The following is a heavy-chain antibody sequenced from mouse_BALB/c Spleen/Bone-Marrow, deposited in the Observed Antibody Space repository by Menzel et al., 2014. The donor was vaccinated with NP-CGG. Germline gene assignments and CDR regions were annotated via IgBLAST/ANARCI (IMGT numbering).Heavy chain of an antibody. D-gene: IGHD2-3*01. CDR2: ISYDGSN. CDR1: GYSITSGYY. J-gene: IGHJ4*01. V-gene: IGHV3-6*02. Sequence: DVKLQESGPGLVKPSQSLSLTCSVTGYSITSGYYWNWIRQFPGNKLEWMGYISYDGSNNYNPSLKNRISITRDTSKNQFFLKLNSVTTEDTAIYYCARGDGYYGGAMDYWGQGTSVTVSS. CDR3: ARGDGYYGGAMDY.